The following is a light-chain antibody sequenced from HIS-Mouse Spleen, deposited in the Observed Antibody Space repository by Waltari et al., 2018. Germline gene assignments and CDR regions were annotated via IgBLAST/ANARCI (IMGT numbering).Light chain of an antibody. CDR3: YSPDSSGNHRV. CDR2: EDS. Sequence: SYELTQPPSVSVSPGQTARITCSGDALPKKYAYWYQQKSGQAPVLVIYEDSKRPSGIPERFSGSSSGTMATLTISGAQAEDEAAYYCYSPDSSGNHRVFGGGTKLTVL. CDR1: ALPKKY. V-gene: IGLV3-10*01. J-gene: IGLJ2*01.